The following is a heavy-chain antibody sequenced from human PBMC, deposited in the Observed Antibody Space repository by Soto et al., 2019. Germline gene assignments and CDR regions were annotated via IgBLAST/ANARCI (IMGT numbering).Heavy chain of an antibody. Sequence: GGSLRLSCAASGFTFSSYSMNWVRQAPGKGLEWVSSISSSSSYIYYADSVKGRFTISRDNAKNSLYLQMNSLRAEDTAVYYCAREFPEVVVVAAPIDYWGQGTLVTVSS. CDR3: AREFPEVVVVAAPIDY. J-gene: IGHJ4*02. CDR2: ISSSSSYI. D-gene: IGHD2-15*01. V-gene: IGHV3-21*01. CDR1: GFTFSSYS.